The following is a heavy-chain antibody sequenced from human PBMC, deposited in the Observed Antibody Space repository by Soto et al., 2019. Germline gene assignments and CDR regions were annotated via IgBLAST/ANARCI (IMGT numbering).Heavy chain of an antibody. V-gene: IGHV1-8*01. CDR3: ARGDAVGYFSGGRCREGAFDI. J-gene: IGHJ3*02. D-gene: IGHD2-15*01. CDR2: MNPNSGNT. Sequence: ASVKVSCKASGYTFTSYDINWVRHATGQGLEWMGWMNPNSGNTGYAQKFQGRVTMTRNTSISTAYMELGSLRPEDTAVYYCARGDAVGYFSGGRCREGAFDIWGQATMVTVSS. CDR1: GYTFTSYD.